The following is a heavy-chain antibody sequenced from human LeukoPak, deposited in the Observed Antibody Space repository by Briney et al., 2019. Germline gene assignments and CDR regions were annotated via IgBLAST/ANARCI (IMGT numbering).Heavy chain of an antibody. Sequence: TGGSLRLSCAASGFTFSSYGMHWVPQAPGKGLEWVAFIRYDGSNKYYADSVKGRFTISRDNSKNTLYLQMNSLRAEDTAVYYCAKDYGAGYSSGWYMGYWGQGTLVTVSS. CDR1: GFTFSSYG. CDR3: AKDYGAGYSSGWYMGY. CDR2: IRYDGSNK. V-gene: IGHV3-30*02. J-gene: IGHJ4*02. D-gene: IGHD6-19*01.